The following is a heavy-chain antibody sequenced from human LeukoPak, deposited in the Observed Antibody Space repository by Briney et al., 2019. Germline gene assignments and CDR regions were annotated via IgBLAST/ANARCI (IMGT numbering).Heavy chain of an antibody. CDR2: ISYDGSNK. J-gene: IGHJ4*02. Sequence: GGSLRLSCAASGFTFSSYAMHWVRQAPGKGLEWGAVISYDGSNKYYADSVKGRFTISRDNSKNTLYLQMNSLRAEDTAVYYCARGGGYNYRNYYFDYWGQGTLVTVSS. CDR1: GFTFSSYA. V-gene: IGHV3-30*04. CDR3: ARGGGYNYRNYYFDY. D-gene: IGHD5-24*01.